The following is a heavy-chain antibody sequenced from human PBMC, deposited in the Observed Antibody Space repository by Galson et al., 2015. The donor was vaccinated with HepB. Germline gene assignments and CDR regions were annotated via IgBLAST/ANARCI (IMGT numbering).Heavy chain of an antibody. J-gene: IGHJ3*02. V-gene: IGHV3-20*04. D-gene: IGHD3-22*01. CDR3: ARVYDSSGYDAFDI. Sequence: SLRLSCAASGFTFDDYGMSWVRQAPGKGLEWVSGINWNGGSTGYADSVKGRFTISRDNAKNSLYLQMNSLRAEDTALYYCARVYDSSGYDAFDIWGQGTMVTVSS. CDR2: INWNGGST. CDR1: GFTFDDYG.